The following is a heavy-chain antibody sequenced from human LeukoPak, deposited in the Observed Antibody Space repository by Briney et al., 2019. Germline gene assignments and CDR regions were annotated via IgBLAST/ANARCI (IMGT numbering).Heavy chain of an antibody. CDR3: ARGGVLPWFGELLDQYYFDY. Sequence: GGSLRLSCAASGFTFSSYWMHWVRQAPGKGLVWVSRINSDGSSTSYADSVKGRFTISRDNAKNTLYLQMNSLRAEDTAVYYCARGGVLPWFGELLDQYYFDYWGQGTLVTVSS. CDR2: INSDGSST. CDR1: GFTFSSYW. D-gene: IGHD3-10*01. V-gene: IGHV3-74*01. J-gene: IGHJ4*02.